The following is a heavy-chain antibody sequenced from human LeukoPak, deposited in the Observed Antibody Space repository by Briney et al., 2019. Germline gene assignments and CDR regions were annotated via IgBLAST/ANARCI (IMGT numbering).Heavy chain of an antibody. CDR3: AREYSAFDY. D-gene: IGHD5-12*01. CDR1: GDPISTSSDY. J-gene: IGHJ4*02. CDR2: IYYSGST. Sequence: PSETLSLTCTVSGDPISTSSDYKWTWIRQPPRKGLEWIGYIYYSGSTNYNPSLQSRVTISVDTSNNQFSLKLTSVTAADTAVYYCAREYSAFDYWGQGTLVTVFS. V-gene: IGHV4-61*08.